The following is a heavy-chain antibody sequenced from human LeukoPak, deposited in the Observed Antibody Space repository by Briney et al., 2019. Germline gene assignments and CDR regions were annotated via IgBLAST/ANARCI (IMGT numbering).Heavy chain of an antibody. CDR3: ASLNWNDRDY. D-gene: IGHD1-1*01. CDR1: GGSISSYY. Sequence: SETLSLTCTVSGGSISSYYWSWIRQPPGKGLEWIGYIYYSGSANYNPSLKSRVTISADTSKNQFSLKLSSVTAADTAVYYCASLNWNDRDYWGQGTLVTVSS. CDR2: IYYSGSA. J-gene: IGHJ4*02. V-gene: IGHV4-59*01.